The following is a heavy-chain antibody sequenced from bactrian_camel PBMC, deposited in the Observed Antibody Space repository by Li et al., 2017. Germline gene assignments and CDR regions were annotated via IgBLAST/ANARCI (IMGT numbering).Heavy chain of an antibody. J-gene: IGHJ6*01. Sequence: HVQLVESGGGSVQAGGSLRLSCVVSGYTYSADCMVWFRQSSGKEREGVATIDDNGYAEYADSVKGRFTISKDVAKNILYLHMNSLKSEDTAMYYCAAARYYRLGGECRWSDFDYWGQGTQVTVS. CDR3: AAARYYRLGGECRWSDFDY. CDR2: IDDNGYA. V-gene: IGHV3S1*01. CDR1: GYTYSADC. D-gene: IGHD3*01.